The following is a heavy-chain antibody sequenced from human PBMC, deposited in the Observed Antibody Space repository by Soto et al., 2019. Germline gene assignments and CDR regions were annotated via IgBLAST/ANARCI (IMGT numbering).Heavy chain of an antibody. CDR3: AASDSSSWQHDY. CDR1: GDSFSSYA. V-gene: IGHV1-69*01. Sequence: QVQLVQSGAELKKPGSSVRVSCKISGDSFSSYAISWVRQAPGEGLEWVGGIIPIFETANYAQKFQGRVTITPVESTTTAYMEVTRLRPEDTAVFYCAASDSSSWQHDYWGQGTLITVSS. CDR2: IIPIFETA. J-gene: IGHJ4*02. D-gene: IGHD6-13*01.